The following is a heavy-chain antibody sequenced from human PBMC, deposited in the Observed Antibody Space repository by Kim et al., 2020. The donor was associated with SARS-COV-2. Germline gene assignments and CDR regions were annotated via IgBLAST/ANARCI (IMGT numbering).Heavy chain of an antibody. D-gene: IGHD3-3*01. J-gene: IGHJ4*02. CDR3: ARQAQDYDFWSGLDYYFDY. Sequence: KSRVTIAVDTSKSQFSLKLSSVTAADTAVYYCARQAQDYDFWSGLDYYFDYWGQGTLVTVSS. V-gene: IGHV4-39*01.